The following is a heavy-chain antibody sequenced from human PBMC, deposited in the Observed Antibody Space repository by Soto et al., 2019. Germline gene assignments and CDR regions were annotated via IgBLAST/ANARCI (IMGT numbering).Heavy chain of an antibody. V-gene: IGHV3-7*01. CDR1: GFTFSSYW. CDR2: IKQDGSEK. J-gene: IGHJ6*02. Sequence: GGSLRLSCAASGFTFSSYWMSWVRQAPGKGLEWVANIKQDGSEKYYVDSVKGRFTISRDNAKNSLYLQMNSLRAEDTAVYYCAREVGGCDYEFYYYYYGMDVWGQGTTVTVSS. CDR3: AREVGGCDYEFYYYYYGMDV. D-gene: IGHD4-17*01.